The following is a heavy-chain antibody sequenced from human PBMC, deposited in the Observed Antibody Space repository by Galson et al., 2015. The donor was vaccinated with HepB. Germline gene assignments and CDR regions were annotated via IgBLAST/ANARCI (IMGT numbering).Heavy chain of an antibody. V-gene: IGHV4-34*01. Sequence: LSLTCAVYGGSFSGYYWSWIRQPPGKGLEWIGEINHSGSTNYNPSLKSRVTISVDTSKNQFSLKLSSVTAADTAVYYCARQKDILTGYGVGYWGQGTLVTVSS. CDR1: GGSFSGYY. J-gene: IGHJ4*02. CDR2: INHSGST. D-gene: IGHD3-9*01. CDR3: ARQKDILTGYGVGY.